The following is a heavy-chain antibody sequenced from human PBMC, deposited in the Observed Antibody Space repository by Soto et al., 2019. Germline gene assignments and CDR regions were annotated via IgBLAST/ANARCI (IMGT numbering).Heavy chain of an antibody. D-gene: IGHD5-12*01. V-gene: IGHV1-2*04. J-gene: IGHJ4*01. CDR1: GYTFIGYY. Sequence: QVQLVQSGAEVKKPGASVKVSCKASGYTFIGYYIHWVRQAPGQGLEWMGWINPNSGGAKYSQKFQAWVTMTSDTSISTAYMELSRLKSDDTAAYYCARSGAGYDLGDYWGHGTLNTDSS. CDR3: ARSGAGYDLGDY. CDR2: INPNSGGA.